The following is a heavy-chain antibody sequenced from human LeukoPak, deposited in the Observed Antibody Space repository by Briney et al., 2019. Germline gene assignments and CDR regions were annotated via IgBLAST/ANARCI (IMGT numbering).Heavy chain of an antibody. J-gene: IGHJ4*02. Sequence: GGSLRLSCAASGFTFSSYGMHWVRQAPGKGLEWVAFIRYDGSNKYYADSVKGRFTISRDNSKNTLYLQMNSLRAEDTAVYYCAKDRYSSSWGNRCDYWGQGTLVTVSS. D-gene: IGHD6-13*01. CDR3: AKDRYSSSWGNRCDY. CDR2: IRYDGSNK. V-gene: IGHV3-30*02. CDR1: GFTFSSYG.